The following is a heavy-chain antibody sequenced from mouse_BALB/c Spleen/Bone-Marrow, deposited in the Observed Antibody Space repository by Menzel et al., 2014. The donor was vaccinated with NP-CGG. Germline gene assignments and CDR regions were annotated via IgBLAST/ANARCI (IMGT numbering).Heavy chain of an antibody. D-gene: IGHD1-2*01. CDR2: IYPGGGDT. CDR3: ARDGIDY. J-gene: IGHJ2*01. Sequence: VMLVESGAELVRPGSSVKISCKASGYTFSSYWMNWVKQRPGQGLEWIGQIYPGGGDTNYNGKFKGKATLTADKSSSTAYMQLSSLTSEDSAVYFCARDGIDYWGQGTTLTVSS. V-gene: IGHV1-80*01. CDR1: GYTFSSYW.